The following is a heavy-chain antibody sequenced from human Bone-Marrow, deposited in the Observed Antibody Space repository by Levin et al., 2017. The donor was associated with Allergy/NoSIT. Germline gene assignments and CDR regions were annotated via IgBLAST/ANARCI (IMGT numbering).Heavy chain of an antibody. CDR2: ISYDGSNK. J-gene: IGHJ4*02. Sequence: GESLKISCAASGFTFSSYAMHWVRQAPGKGLEWVAVISYDGSNKYYADSVKGRFTISRDNSKNTLYLQMNSLRAEDTAVYYCARDGYSSSWYYFDYWGQGTLVTVSS. D-gene: IGHD6-13*01. V-gene: IGHV3-30-3*01. CDR3: ARDGYSSSWYYFDY. CDR1: GFTFSSYA.